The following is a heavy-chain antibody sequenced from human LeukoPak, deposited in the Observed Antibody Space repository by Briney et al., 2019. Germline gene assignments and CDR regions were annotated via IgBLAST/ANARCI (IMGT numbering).Heavy chain of an antibody. V-gene: IGHV1-18*01. CDR3: ARDRGSSWYFNYYYYYMDV. D-gene: IGHD6-13*01. Sequence: ASVKVSCKASGYTFTSYGISWVRQAPGQGLEWMGWISAYNGNTNYAQKLQGRVTMTADTSTSTAYMELRSLRSDDTAVYYCARDRGSSWYFNYYYYYMDVWGKGTTVTVSS. CDR2: ISAYNGNT. CDR1: GYTFTSYG. J-gene: IGHJ6*03.